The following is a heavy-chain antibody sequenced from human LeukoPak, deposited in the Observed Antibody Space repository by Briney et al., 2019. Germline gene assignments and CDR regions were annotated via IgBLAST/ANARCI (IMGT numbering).Heavy chain of an antibody. CDR1: GGSISSYY. J-gene: IGHJ4*02. CDR2: IYYSGST. D-gene: IGHD4-17*01. V-gene: IGHV4-59*01. Sequence: SETLSLTCTVSGGSISSYYWSWIRQPPGKGLEWIGYIYYSGSTNYNPSLKSRVTISVDTSKNQFSLKLSSVTAADTAVYYCAGIYDYGYGYYFDYWGQGTLVTVSS. CDR3: AGIYDYGYGYYFDY.